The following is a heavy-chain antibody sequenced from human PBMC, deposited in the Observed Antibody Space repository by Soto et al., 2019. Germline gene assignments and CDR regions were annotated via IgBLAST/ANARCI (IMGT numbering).Heavy chain of an antibody. CDR2: IIPIFGTA. Sequence: QVQLVQSGAEVKKPGSSVKVSCKASGGTFSSYAISWVRQAPGQGLEWMGGIIPIFGTANYAQKFQGRVTIXVDKSXXTAYMELSSLRSEDTAVYYCARKAAVAGTAWYFDLWGRGTLVTVSS. CDR1: GGTFSSYA. D-gene: IGHD6-19*01. CDR3: ARKAAVAGTAWYFDL. V-gene: IGHV1-69*14. J-gene: IGHJ2*01.